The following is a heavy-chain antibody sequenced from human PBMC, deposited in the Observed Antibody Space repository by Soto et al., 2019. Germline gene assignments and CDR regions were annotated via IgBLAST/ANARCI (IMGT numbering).Heavy chain of an antibody. Sequence: SVKVSCKASGGTFSSYAISWVRQAPGQGLEWMGGIIPIFGTANYAQKFQGRVTITADESTSTAYMELSSLRSEDTAVYYCARGYYDSSGQGYYYGMDVWGQGTTVTVYS. D-gene: IGHD3-22*01. CDR2: IIPIFGTA. CDR3: ARGYYDSSGQGYYYGMDV. CDR1: GGTFSSYA. V-gene: IGHV1-69*13. J-gene: IGHJ6*02.